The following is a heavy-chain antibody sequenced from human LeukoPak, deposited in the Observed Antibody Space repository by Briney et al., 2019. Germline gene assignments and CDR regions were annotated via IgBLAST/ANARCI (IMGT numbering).Heavy chain of an antibody. Sequence: PSETLSLTCTVSGGSMSSHYWSWIRQPPGKGLEWIGYIYYSGSTNYNPSLKSRVTISVDTSKNQFSLKLSSVTAADTAVYYCARGGWDFDYWGQGTLVTVSS. D-gene: IGHD1-26*01. J-gene: IGHJ4*02. CDR2: IYYSGST. CDR1: GGSMSSHY. V-gene: IGHV4-59*11. CDR3: ARGGWDFDY.